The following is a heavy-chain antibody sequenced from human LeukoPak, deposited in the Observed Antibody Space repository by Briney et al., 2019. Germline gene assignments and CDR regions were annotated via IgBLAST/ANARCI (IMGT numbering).Heavy chain of an antibody. CDR3: ARDGPYYYDSSGYSFDY. CDR2: IKQDGSEK. J-gene: IGHJ4*02. D-gene: IGHD3-22*01. Sequence: GGXLRLSCAASGFTFSSYWMSWVRQAPGKGLEWVANIKQDGSEKYYVDSVKGRFTISRDNAKNSLYMQMNSLRAEDTAVYYCARDGPYYYDSSGYSFDYWGQGTLVTVSS. CDR1: GFTFSSYW. V-gene: IGHV3-7*01.